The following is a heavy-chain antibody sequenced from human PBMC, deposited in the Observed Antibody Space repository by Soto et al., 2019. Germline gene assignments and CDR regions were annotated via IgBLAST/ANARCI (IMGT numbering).Heavy chain of an antibody. D-gene: IGHD5-18*01. V-gene: IGHV3-48*01. CDR2: ISSSSSTI. CDR1: GFTFSSYS. J-gene: IGHJ4*02. CDR3: ARDYSSYGPFDY. Sequence: GGSLRLSCAASGFTFSSYSMNWVRQAPGKGLEWDSYISSSSSTIYYADSVKGRFTISRDNAKNSLYLQMNSLRAEDTAVYYCARDYSSYGPFDYWGEGTLVTVSS.